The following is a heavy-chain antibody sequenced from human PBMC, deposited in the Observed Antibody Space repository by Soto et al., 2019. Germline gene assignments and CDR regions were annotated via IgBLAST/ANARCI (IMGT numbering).Heavy chain of an antibody. CDR3: AKQGGWSSGWLPYYYYYMDV. D-gene: IGHD6-19*01. CDR2: IYYSGST. Sequence: SETLSLTCTVSGGSISSYYWSWIRQPPGKGLEWIGYIYYSGSTNYNPSLKSRVTISVDTSKNQFSLKLSSVTAADTAVYYCAKQGGWSSGWLPYYYYYMDVWGKGTTVTVSS. CDR1: GGSISSYY. J-gene: IGHJ6*03. V-gene: IGHV4-59*01.